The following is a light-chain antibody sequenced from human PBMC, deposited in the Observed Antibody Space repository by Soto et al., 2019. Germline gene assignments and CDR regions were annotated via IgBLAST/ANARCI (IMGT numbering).Light chain of an antibody. CDR1: QSVSSTY. V-gene: IGKV3-20*01. CDR2: GAS. Sequence: EIVLTQSPGTLSLSPGERATLSCRASQSVSSTYLAWYQQRPGQGPRLLIYGASSRATGIPDRFSGSGYGTDFTITISRLEPEDFAVYYCQQYGRSPYTFGQGTKLEIK. J-gene: IGKJ2*01. CDR3: QQYGRSPYT.